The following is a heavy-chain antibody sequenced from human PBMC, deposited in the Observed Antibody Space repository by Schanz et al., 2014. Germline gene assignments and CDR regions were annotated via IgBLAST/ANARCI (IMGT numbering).Heavy chain of an antibody. CDR2: ISTSGST. CDR1: GDSRSSYY. D-gene: IGHD3-16*01. J-gene: IGHJ4*02. CDR3: ATRRGTSYGYDYFDY. Sequence: QVQLQESGPGLVKPSETLSLTCTVSGDSRSSYYWSWIRQPAGKGLEWIGRISTSGSTNYNPSLKSRFTLSVDTSKNQFSLNLSSVTAADTAVYYCATRRGTSYGYDYFDYWGQGTLVTVSS. V-gene: IGHV4-4*07.